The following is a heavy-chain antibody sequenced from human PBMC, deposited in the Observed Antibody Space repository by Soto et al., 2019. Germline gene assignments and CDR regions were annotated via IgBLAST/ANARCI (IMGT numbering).Heavy chain of an antibody. Sequence: GESLKISCKGSGDSFSTYSIGWVRQVPGKGLEWICNIFSSDSNAGYSPSSQGQVTISVDKSISTTYLQWSSLKASDTAIYYCATWRSSHWFDYWGQGTLVTVSS. V-gene: IGHV5-51*01. D-gene: IGHD2-2*01. CDR1: GDSFSTYS. CDR2: IFSSDSNA. CDR3: ATWRSSHWFDY. J-gene: IGHJ4*02.